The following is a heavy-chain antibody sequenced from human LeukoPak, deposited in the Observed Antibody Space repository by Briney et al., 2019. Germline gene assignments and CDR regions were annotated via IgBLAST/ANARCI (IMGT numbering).Heavy chain of an antibody. CDR1: GFTFSSYA. V-gene: IGHV3-30*04. D-gene: IGHD6-13*01. CDR2: ISYGGSNK. Sequence: GGSLRLSCAASGFTFSSYAMHWVRQAPGKGLEWVAVISYGGSNKYYADSVKGRFTISRDNSKNTLYLQMNSLRAEDTAVYYCARSIFSSSWYDGDYWGQGTLVTVSS. J-gene: IGHJ4*02. CDR3: ARSIFSSSWYDGDY.